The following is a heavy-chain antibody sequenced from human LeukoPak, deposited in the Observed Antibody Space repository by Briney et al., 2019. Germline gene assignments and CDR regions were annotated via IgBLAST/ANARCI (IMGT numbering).Heavy chain of an antibody. D-gene: IGHD6-19*01. CDR2: INHSGST. J-gene: IGHJ6*02. Sequence: GSLRLSCAASGFTFSSYWMSWVRQPPGKGLEWIGEINHSGSTNYNPSLKSRVTISVDTSKNQFSLKLSSVTAADTAVYYCARGHTPPAYSSGWYGYYYYGMDVWGQGTTVTVSS. CDR1: GFTFSSYW. V-gene: IGHV4-34*01. CDR3: ARGHTPPAYSSGWYGYYYYGMDV.